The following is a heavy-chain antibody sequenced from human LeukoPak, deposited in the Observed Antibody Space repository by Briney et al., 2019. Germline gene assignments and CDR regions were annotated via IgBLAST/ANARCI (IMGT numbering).Heavy chain of an antibody. CDR2: IRYDGSNK. CDR3: AKDAVRYDSSGYYYGY. Sequence: PGGSLRLSCAASGFTFSSYAMSWVRQAPGKGLEWVAFIRYDGSNKYYADSVKGRFTISRDNSKNTLYLQMNSLRAEDTAVYYCAKDAVRYDSSGYYYGYWGQGTLVTVSS. D-gene: IGHD3-22*01. CDR1: GFTFSSYA. J-gene: IGHJ4*02. V-gene: IGHV3-30*02.